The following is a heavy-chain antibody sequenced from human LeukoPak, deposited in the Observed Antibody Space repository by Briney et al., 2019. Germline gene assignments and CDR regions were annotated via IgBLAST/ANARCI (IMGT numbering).Heavy chain of an antibody. CDR3: AREYIVVVVAATDGWFDP. V-gene: IGHV1-8*01. CDR2: MNPNSGNT. D-gene: IGHD2-15*01. Sequence: ASVKVSCKASGYTFTSYDINWVRQATGQGLEWMGWMNPNSGNTGCAQKFQGRVTMTRNTSISTAYMELSSLRSEDTAVYYCAREYIVVVVAATDGWFDPWGQGTLVTVSS. J-gene: IGHJ5*02. CDR1: GYTFTSYD.